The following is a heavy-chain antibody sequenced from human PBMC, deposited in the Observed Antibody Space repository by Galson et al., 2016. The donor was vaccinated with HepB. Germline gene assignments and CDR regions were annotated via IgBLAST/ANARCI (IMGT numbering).Heavy chain of an antibody. V-gene: IGHV3-7*05. J-gene: IGHJ4*02. CDR2: IKQDGSEE. Sequence: SLRLSCAASGFTLSSYWMSWVRQAPGEGLEWVANIKQDGSEEYYVDSVKGRFTISRDNAKNSLYLQMNSLRAEDTAVYYCARRRGSGSHDYWGQGTLVTVSS. CDR1: GFTLSSYW. CDR3: ARRRGSGSHDY. D-gene: IGHD3-10*01.